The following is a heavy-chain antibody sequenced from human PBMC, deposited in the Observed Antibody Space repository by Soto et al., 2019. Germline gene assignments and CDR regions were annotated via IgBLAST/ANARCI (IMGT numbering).Heavy chain of an antibody. CDR2: IYYSGST. CDR3: ARASYSSSWTYYYYYMDV. Sequence: SETLSLTCTFSGGSISSGGYYLSWIRQHPGKGLEWIGYIYYSGSTYYNPSLKSRVTISVDTSKNQFSLKLSPVTAADTAVYYCARASYSSSWTYYYYYMDVWGKGTTVTVSS. J-gene: IGHJ6*03. D-gene: IGHD6-13*01. V-gene: IGHV4-31*03. CDR1: GGSISSGGYY.